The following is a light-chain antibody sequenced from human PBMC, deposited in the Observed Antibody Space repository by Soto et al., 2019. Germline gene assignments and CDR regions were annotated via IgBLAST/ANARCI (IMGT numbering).Light chain of an antibody. CDR1: RSVGRNY. Sequence: EIVLTKSRGTLSLSPGERATQSCRASRSVGRNYLAWYQQRLGQAPRLLIYSTSSRTTGTPDRFSGSVTGTDFTLTISGLEPEDFAVYYCQQYGSSPGTFGQGTKVEIK. CDR2: STS. V-gene: IGKV3-20*01. CDR3: QQYGSSPGT. J-gene: IGKJ1*01.